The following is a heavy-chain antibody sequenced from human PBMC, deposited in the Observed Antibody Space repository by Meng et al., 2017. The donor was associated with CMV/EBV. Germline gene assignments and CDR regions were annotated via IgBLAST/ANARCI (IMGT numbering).Heavy chain of an antibody. Sequence: SVKVSSKASGGTFSSYAISWVRQAPEQGLEWMGGIIPIFGTANYAQKFQGRVTITTDESTSTAYMELISQRSEDTAVYYCARPTTVTMTDYYYYGMDVWGQGTTVTVSS. V-gene: IGHV1-69*05. CDR1: GGTFSSYA. D-gene: IGHD4-11*01. CDR3: ARPTTVTMTDYYYYGMDV. CDR2: IIPIFGTA. J-gene: IGHJ6*02.